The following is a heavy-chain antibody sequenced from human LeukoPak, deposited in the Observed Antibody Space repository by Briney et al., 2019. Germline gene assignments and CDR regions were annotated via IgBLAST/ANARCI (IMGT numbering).Heavy chain of an antibody. D-gene: IGHD4-23*01. CDR3: ARAFYGGNIDY. CDR1: GGSTSSYY. Sequence: SETLSLTCTVSGGSTSSYYWSWSRQPPGKGLEWIGYFHYSGSTNYNPSLKSRVTISVDTSKNLFSLKLSSVTAADTAVYYCARAFYGGNIDYWGQGTLVTVSS. J-gene: IGHJ4*02. CDR2: FHYSGST. V-gene: IGHV4-59*01.